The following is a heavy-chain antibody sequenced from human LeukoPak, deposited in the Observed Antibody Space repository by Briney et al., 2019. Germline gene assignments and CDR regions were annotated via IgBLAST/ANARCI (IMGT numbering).Heavy chain of an antibody. J-gene: IGHJ6*03. Sequence: SETLSLTCAVYGGSFSGYYWSWIRQPPGKGLEWTGEINHSGSTNYNPSLKSRVTISVDTSKNQFSLKLSSVTAADTAVYYCARRGIAVAGGGYYYYYYMDVWGKGTTVTVSS. CDR3: ARRGIAVAGGGYYYYYYMDV. V-gene: IGHV4-34*01. CDR2: INHSGST. CDR1: GGSFSGYY. D-gene: IGHD6-19*01.